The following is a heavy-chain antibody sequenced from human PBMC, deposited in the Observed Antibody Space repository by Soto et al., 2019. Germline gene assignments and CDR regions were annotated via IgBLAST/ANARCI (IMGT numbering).Heavy chain of an antibody. Sequence: PGGSLRLSCAASGFTFSKYAMSWVRQAPGKGLEWVSAINAGGNSTKSADSVKGRFTISRDNSKNTVYLQMNDLRAEDAAIYYCGMQYDYWGQGTLVTVSS. J-gene: IGHJ4*02. CDR3: GMQYDY. CDR2: INAGGNST. CDR1: GFTFSKYA. V-gene: IGHV3-23*01.